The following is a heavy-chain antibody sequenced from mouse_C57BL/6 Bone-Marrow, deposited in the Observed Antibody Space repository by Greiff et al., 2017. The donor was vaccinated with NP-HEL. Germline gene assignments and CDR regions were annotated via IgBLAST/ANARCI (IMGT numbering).Heavy chain of an antibody. CDR1: GYTFTSYW. D-gene: IGHD2-4*01. Sequence: QVQLQQSGAELAKPGASVKLSCKASGYTFTSYWMHWVKQRPGQGLEWIGYINPSSGYTKYNQKFKDKATLTADKSSSTAYMQLSSLTYEDSAVYYCAFIYYDYDAWFAYWGQGTLVTVSA. J-gene: IGHJ3*01. V-gene: IGHV1-7*01. CDR2: INPSSGYT. CDR3: AFIYYDYDAWFAY.